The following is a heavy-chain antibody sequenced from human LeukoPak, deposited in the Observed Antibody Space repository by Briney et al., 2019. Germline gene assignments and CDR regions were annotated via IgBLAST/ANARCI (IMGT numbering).Heavy chain of an antibody. D-gene: IGHD5-24*01. CDR3: ARAKMATIEFDY. J-gene: IGHJ4*02. Sequence: GASVKVSCKASGYTFTSNYIHWVRQAPGQGLEWMGMIYPRDGSTSYAQKFQGRVTVTRDTSTSTVHMELSGLRSEDTAVYYCARAKMATIEFDYWGQGTLVTVSS. CDR2: IYPRDGST. V-gene: IGHV1-46*01. CDR1: GYTFTSNY.